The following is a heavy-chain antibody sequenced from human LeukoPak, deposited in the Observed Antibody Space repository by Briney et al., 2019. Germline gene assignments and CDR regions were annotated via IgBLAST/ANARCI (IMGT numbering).Heavy chain of an antibody. CDR2: ISGSGGST. Sequence: GGSLRLSCAASGFTFSSYGMSWVRQAPGKGLEWVSAISGSGGSTYYADSVKGRFTISRDNSKNTLYLQMNSLRAEDTAVYYCGRDLYSSGWYVVYWGQGTLVTVSS. V-gene: IGHV3-23*01. J-gene: IGHJ4*02. CDR1: GFTFSSYG. D-gene: IGHD6-19*01. CDR3: GRDLYSSGWYVVY.